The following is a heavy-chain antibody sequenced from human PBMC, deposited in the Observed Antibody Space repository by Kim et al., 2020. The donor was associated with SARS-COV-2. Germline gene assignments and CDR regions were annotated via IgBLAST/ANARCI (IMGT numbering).Heavy chain of an antibody. J-gene: IGHJ3*01. V-gene: IGHV3-48*04. CDR1: GFSFSIYS. D-gene: IGHD4-17*01. CDR3: ARSDYGRAFDV. CDR2: IDSGNISI. Sequence: GGSLRLSCVASGFSFSIYSMNWVRQAPGKRLEWLSFIDSGNISIYYADSVKGRFTISRDNAKNSLYLHMNSLGAGDSAVYYCARSDYGRAFDVWGQGTL.